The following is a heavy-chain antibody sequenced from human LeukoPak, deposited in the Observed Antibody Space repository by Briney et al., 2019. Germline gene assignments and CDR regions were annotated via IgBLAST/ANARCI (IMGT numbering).Heavy chain of an antibody. J-gene: IGHJ6*02. CDR3: AREHYDFWSGLHLYYYYGMDV. CDR2: ISAYNGNT. Sequence: ASVKVSCKASGGTFSSYAISWVRQAPGQGLEWMGWISAYNGNTNYAQKLQGRVTMTTDTSTSTAYMELRSLRSDDTAVYYCAREHYDFWSGLHLYYYYGMDVWGQGTTVTVSS. D-gene: IGHD3-3*01. V-gene: IGHV1-18*01. CDR1: GGTFSSYA.